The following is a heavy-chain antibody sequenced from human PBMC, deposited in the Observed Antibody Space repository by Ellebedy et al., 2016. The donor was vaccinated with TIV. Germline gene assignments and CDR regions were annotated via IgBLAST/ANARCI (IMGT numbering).Heavy chain of an antibody. J-gene: IGHJ4*02. CDR1: GYTFTDYD. V-gene: IGHV1-8*01. CDR2: MNPNSGNT. CDR3: ANNLPLPGDFDY. Sequence: AASVKVSCKASGYTFTDYDINWVRQATGQGLEWLGWMNPNSGNTGYAQKFQGRVTMTRDTSINTAYMELRSLTSDDTAVYYCANNLPLPGDFDYWGQGTLVTVSS. D-gene: IGHD7-27*01.